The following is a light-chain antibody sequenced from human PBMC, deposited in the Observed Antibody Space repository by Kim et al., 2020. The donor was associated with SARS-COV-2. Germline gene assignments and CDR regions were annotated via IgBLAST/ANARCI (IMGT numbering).Light chain of an antibody. CDR1: QSVSSSY. CDR2: GAS. CDR3: QQYGSSPWT. J-gene: IGKJ1*01. V-gene: IGKV3-20*01. Sequence: TPGERATLSCRDSQSVSSSYLAWYQEKPGQAPRLLSYGASSRATGIPDRFRGSGSGTDFTITISRLEPEDFAVYYCQQYGSSPWTFGQGTKVDIK.